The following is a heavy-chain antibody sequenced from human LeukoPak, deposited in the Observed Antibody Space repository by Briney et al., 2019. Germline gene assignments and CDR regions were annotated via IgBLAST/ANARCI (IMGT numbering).Heavy chain of an antibody. CDR3: AKPAPGGWNRGLDV. V-gene: IGHV3-30*18. Sequence: GTSLRLSCAASGFTFSSYGMHWVRQAPGKGLEWGAVISYDGSNKFYADFVKGRFTISRDNSKNTMFLQMNSVRPDDTAVFYCAKPAPGGWNRGLDVWGRGTLVSVSS. D-gene: IGHD1-1*01. CDR2: ISYDGSNK. CDR1: GFTFSSYG. J-gene: IGHJ2*01.